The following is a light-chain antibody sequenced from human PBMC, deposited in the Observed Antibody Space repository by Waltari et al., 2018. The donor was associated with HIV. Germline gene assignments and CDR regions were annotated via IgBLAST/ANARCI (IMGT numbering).Light chain of an antibody. CDR1: RSAFGFYNY. J-gene: IGLJ2*01. CDR2: EVT. Sequence: QSALPQPASVSGSPGQSITISCPGTRSAFGFYNYASWYQQVPGKVPKVIISEVTSRPSGVSNRFSVSKSGSTASLTISGLQAEDEGDYYCTSYTANDTLVFGGGTKVTVL. CDR3: TSYTANDTLV. V-gene: IGLV2-14*01.